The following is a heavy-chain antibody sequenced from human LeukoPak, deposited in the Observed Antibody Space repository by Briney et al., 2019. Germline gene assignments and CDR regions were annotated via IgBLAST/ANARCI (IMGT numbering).Heavy chain of an antibody. D-gene: IGHD5-24*01. CDR3: ARGRDGSQSPIDD. V-gene: IGHV3-21*01. Sequence: GGSLRLSCAASGFTFSSYSMKWVRQAPGKGLEWVSSISSSSSYIYYADSVKGRFTISRDNAKNSLYLQMNSLRAEDAAVYYCARGRDGSQSPIDDWGQGTLVTVSS. CDR2: ISSSSSYI. J-gene: IGHJ4*02. CDR1: GFTFSSYS.